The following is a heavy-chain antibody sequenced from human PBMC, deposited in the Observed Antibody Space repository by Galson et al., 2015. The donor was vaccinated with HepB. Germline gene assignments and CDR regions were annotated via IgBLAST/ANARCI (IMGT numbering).Heavy chain of an antibody. CDR1: GFTFSSYA. CDR2: ISYDGSNK. D-gene: IGHD6-19*01. V-gene: IGHV3-30-3*01. Sequence: SLRLSCAASGFTFSSYAMHWVRQAPGKGLEWVAVISYDGSNKYYADSVKGRFTISRDHAKNSLYLQMNSLGAEDTALYHCARAVGGAVAAIGENWFDPWGQGTLVTVSS. CDR3: ARAVGGAVAAIGENWFDP. J-gene: IGHJ5*02.